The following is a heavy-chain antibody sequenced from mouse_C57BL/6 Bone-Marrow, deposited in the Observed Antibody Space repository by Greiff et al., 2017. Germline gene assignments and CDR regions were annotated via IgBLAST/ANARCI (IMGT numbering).Heavy chain of an antibody. CDR2: ISSGGDYI. CDR3: TRDGGDGSMDY. Sequence: DVMLVESGEGLVKPGGSLKLSCAASGFTFSSYAMSWVRQTPEKRLERVAYISSGGDYIYYADTVKGRFTISRDNARNTLYLQMSSLKSEDTAMYYCTRDGGDGSMDYWGQGTSVTVSS. J-gene: IGHJ4*01. V-gene: IGHV5-9-1*02. CDR1: GFTFSSYA. D-gene: IGHD2-3*01.